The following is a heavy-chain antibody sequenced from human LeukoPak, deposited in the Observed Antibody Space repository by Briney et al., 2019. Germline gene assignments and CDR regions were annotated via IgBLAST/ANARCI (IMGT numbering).Heavy chain of an antibody. CDR3: ARGWIQLWLIYFDY. CDR1: GGSISSSSYY. J-gene: IGHJ4*02. Sequence: TSETLSLTCTVSGGSISSSSYYWGWIRQPPGKGLEWIGSIYYSGSTYYNPSLKSRVTISVDTSKNQFSLKLSSVTAADTAVYYCARGWIQLWLIYFDYWGQGTLVTVSS. CDR2: IYYSGST. V-gene: IGHV4-39*07. D-gene: IGHD5-18*01.